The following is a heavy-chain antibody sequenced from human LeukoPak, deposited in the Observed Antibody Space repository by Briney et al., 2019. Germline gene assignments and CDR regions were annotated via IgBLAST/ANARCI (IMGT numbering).Heavy chain of an antibody. CDR1: GGSISSSNW. V-gene: IGHV4-4*02. CDR3: AILNRGSGSYYKRYFDY. D-gene: IGHD3-10*01. Sequence: SETLSLTCAVSGGSISSSNWWSWVRQPPGKGLEWIGEIYHSGSTNYNPSLKSRVTISVGKSKNQFSLKLSSATAADTAVYYCAILNRGSGSYYKRYFDYWGQGTLVTVSS. J-gene: IGHJ4*02. CDR2: IYHSGST.